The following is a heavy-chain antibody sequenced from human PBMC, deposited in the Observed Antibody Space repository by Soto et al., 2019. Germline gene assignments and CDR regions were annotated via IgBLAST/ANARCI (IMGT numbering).Heavy chain of an antibody. Sequence: EVQLLESGGGLVQPGESLRLSCAASGFTFSSYAMSWVRQAPGKGLEWVSVISGSDDSTYYADSVKGRFTISRDKSKNTLYLQMNSLRAEDTAVYYCAKRISSSTFDYWGQGTLVTVSS. CDR2: ISGSDDST. V-gene: IGHV3-23*01. D-gene: IGHD6-6*01. J-gene: IGHJ4*02. CDR3: AKRISSSTFDY. CDR1: GFTFSSYA.